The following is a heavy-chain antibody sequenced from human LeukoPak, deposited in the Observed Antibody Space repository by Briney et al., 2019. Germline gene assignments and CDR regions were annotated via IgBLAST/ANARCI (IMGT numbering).Heavy chain of an antibody. CDR1: GYTFTSYG. CDR3: ARPSSSWYPPYYYYGMDV. D-gene: IGHD6-13*01. J-gene: IGHJ6*02. CDR2: MNPNSGNT. V-gene: IGHV1-8*01. Sequence: ASVKVSCKASGYTFTSYGINWVRQATGQGLEWMGWMNPNSGNTGYAQKFQGRVTMTRNTSISTAYMELSSLRSEDTAVYYCARPSSSWYPPYYYYGMDVWGQGTTVTVSS.